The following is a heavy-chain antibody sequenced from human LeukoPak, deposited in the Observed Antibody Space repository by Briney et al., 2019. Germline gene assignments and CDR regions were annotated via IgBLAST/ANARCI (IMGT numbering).Heavy chain of an antibody. J-gene: IGHJ4*02. CDR1: GGTFSSYA. CDR3: ASGVVAAALVY. V-gene: IGHV1-69*04. Sequence: GASVTVSCKASGGTFSSYAISWVRQAPGQGLEWMGRIIPILGIANYAQRFQGRVTITADKSTSTAYMELSSLRSEDTAVYYCASGVVAAALVYWGQGTLVTVSS. D-gene: IGHD2-15*01. CDR2: IIPILGIA.